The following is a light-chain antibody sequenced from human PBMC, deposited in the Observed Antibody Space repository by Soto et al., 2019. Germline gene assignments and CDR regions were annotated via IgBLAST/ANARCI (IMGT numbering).Light chain of an antibody. CDR1: QSVSSSY. CDR3: QQYGSSPA. V-gene: IGKV3-20*01. CDR2: GAS. J-gene: IGKJ2*01. Sequence: EIVLTQSPGTLSLSPGERATLSCRASQSVSSSYLAWYQQKPGQAPRLLIYGASSRATGIPARFSGSGSGTDFTLTISRLEPEDFAVYYCQQYGSSPAIDQVNKLEIK.